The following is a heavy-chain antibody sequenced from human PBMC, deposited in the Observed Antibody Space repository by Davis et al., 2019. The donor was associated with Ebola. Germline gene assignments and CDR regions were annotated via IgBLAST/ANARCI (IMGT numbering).Heavy chain of an antibody. Sequence: GGSLRLSCAASGFTFSSYSMNWVRQAPGKGLEWVSSISSSSYIYYADSVKGRFTISRDNAKNSLYLQMNSLRAEDTAVYYCASLYDFWSGRYDYWGQGTLVTVSS. V-gene: IGHV3-21*01. CDR1: GFTFSSYS. CDR2: ISSSSYI. J-gene: IGHJ4*02. CDR3: ASLYDFWSGRYDY. D-gene: IGHD3-3*01.